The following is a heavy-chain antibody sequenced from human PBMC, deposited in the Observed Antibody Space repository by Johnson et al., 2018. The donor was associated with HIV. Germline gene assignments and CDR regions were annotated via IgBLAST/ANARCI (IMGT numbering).Heavy chain of an antibody. CDR3: ARAGAGWNYDSSAADAFDI. Sequence: VQLVESGGGLVKPGGSLRLSCAASGFTVSSNYISWVRQAPGKGLDWVSVIYYGGSTYYADSVKGRFTISRENAKNSLYLQMNSLRAGDTAVYYCARAGAGWNYDSSAADAFDIWGQGTMVTVSS. D-gene: IGHD3-22*01. CDR1: GFTVSSNY. J-gene: IGHJ3*02. CDR2: IYYGGST. V-gene: IGHV3-66*01.